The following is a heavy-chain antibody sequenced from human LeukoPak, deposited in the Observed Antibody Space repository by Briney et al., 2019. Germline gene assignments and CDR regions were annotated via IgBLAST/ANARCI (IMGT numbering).Heavy chain of an antibody. Sequence: GGSLRLSCAASGFIFSNYWMSWVRQGPGEGPEWVANINQRGSEKYYVDSVEGRFTISRDNAKNSLDLQMNSLRVEDTAIYYCARLVVPPGNRGWYYEHWGQGTLVTVSS. CDR2: INQRGSEK. J-gene: IGHJ4*02. CDR3: ARLVVPPGNRGWYYEH. CDR1: GFIFSNYW. D-gene: IGHD2-2*01. V-gene: IGHV3-7*03.